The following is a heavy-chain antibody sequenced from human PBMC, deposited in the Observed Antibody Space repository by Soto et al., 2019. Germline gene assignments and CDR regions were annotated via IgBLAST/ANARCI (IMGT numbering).Heavy chain of an antibody. V-gene: IGHV3-11*05. CDR1: GFTFSDYY. CDR2: ISNSSIYS. J-gene: IGHJ5*01. CDR3: ARDSGSITWSDS. D-gene: IGHD1-26*01. Sequence: QVQLVESGGGWVKPGGSLRLSCAASGFTFSDYYMTWIRQAPGKGLEWVSYISNSSIYSNYVESVKGRFTISRDNAKNSLYLPMTNLRAEDTAVYYCARDSGSITWSDSWGQGTLVTVSS.